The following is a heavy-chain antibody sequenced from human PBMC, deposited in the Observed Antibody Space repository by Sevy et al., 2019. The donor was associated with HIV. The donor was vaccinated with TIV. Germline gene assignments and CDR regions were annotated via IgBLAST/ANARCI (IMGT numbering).Heavy chain of an antibody. V-gene: IGHV3-21*01. CDR2: ISSTSTYI. Sequence: GGSLRLSCGASGFTFNTYNFNWVRQAPGKGLECVPSISSTSTYIYYADSVRGRFTISRDNAKNSLYLQMNNLRAEDTAICYCARDGGATDYGMDVWGLGTTVTVSS. J-gene: IGHJ6*02. D-gene: IGHD1-26*01. CDR3: ARDGGATDYGMDV. CDR1: GFTFNTYN.